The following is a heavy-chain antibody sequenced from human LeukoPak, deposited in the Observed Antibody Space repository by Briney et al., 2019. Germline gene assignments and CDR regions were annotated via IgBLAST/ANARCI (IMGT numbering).Heavy chain of an antibody. J-gene: IGHJ5*01. CDR1: GGSISSSSYY. V-gene: IGHV4-31*03. D-gene: IGHD4-17*01. CDR3: ARDKVTVTGNWFDS. Sequence: SETLSLTCTVSGGSISSSSYYWGWIRQPPGKGLEWMGYIYYTGSTHCNPSLKSRISMSVDTSKRQFSLNLMSVTGADTAIYYCARDKVTVTGNWFDSWGQGTLVAVSS. CDR2: IYYTGST.